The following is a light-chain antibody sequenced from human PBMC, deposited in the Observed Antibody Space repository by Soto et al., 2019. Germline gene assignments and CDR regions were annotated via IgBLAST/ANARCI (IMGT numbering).Light chain of an antibody. Sequence: DIVMTQSPDSLAVSLGERATLNCKSSQSVLHSSNNKNYLAWYQQKPGQPPKLLIYWAATRDFGVPDRFSGTGSGTAFPPTLSILRAQYVAVYYFQLYYITPSPFGHGTKVQIK. V-gene: IGKV4-1*01. CDR2: WAA. CDR3: QLYYITPSP. CDR1: QSVLHSSNNKNY. J-gene: IGKJ1*01.